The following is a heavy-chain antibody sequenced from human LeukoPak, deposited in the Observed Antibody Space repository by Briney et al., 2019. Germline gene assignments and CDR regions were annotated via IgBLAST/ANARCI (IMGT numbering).Heavy chain of an antibody. V-gene: IGHV3-7*01. J-gene: IGHJ4*02. D-gene: IGHD3-10*01. CDR1: GFTFSSYS. Sequence: PGGSLRLSCAASGFTFSSYSMNWVRQAPGKGLEWVANIKQDGSEKYYVDSVKGRFTISRDNAKNSLYLQMNSLRAEDTAVYYCARVTRGITMVRGVIMAFDYWGQGTLVTVSS. CDR3: ARVTRGITMVRGVIMAFDY. CDR2: IKQDGSEK.